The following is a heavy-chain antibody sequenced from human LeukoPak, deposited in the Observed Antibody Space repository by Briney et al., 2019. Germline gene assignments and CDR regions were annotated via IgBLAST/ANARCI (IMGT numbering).Heavy chain of an antibody. J-gene: IGHJ5*02. CDR2: IYYSGST. Sequence: PSETLSLTCTVSGGSISSYYWSWIRQPPGKGLEWIGYIYYSGSTDYNPSLKSRVTISVDTSKNQFSLKLSSVTAADTAVYYCARAPSRAPNVWSDPWGQGTLVTVSS. V-gene: IGHV4-59*01. CDR1: GGSISSYY. CDR3: ARAPSRAPNVWSDP.